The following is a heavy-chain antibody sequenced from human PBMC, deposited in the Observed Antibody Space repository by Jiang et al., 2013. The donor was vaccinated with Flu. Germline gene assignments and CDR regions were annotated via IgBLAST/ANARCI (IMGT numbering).Heavy chain of an antibody. CDR2: ISSSSSYI. J-gene: IGHJ3*02. Sequence: VQLLESGGGLVKPGGSLRLSCAASGFTFSSYSMNWVRQAPGKGLEWVSSISSSSSYIYYADSVKGRFTISRDNAKNSLYLQMNSLRAEDTAVYYCARVGVYYDILTGYSRDAFDIWGQGTMVTVSS. CDR3: ARVGVYYDILTGYSRDAFDI. V-gene: IGHV3-21*01. D-gene: IGHD3-9*01. CDR1: GFTFSSYS.